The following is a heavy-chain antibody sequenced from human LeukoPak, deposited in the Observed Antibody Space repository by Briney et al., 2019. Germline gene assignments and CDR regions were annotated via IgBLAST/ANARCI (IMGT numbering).Heavy chain of an antibody. J-gene: IGHJ4*02. CDR2: ISSSGTTI. V-gene: IGHV3-48*03. Sequence: GGSLRLSCAASGFTFSSYEMIWVRQAPGKGLEWVSYISSSGTTIYYADSVKGRFTISRDNAKNSLYLQMISLRAEDTAVYYCARDPIQLWSFDYWGRGTLVTVSS. D-gene: IGHD5-18*01. CDR3: ARDPIQLWSFDY. CDR1: GFTFSSYE.